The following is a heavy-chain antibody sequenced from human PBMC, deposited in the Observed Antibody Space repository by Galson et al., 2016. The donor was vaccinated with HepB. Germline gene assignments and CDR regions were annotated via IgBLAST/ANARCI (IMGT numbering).Heavy chain of an antibody. D-gene: IGHD4-17*01. CDR1: GFTFSTHA. J-gene: IGHJ4*02. Sequence: SLRLSCAASGFTFSTHAMSWVRQAPGKGLEWVSGIGGTIGTTYYVASVKGRFTISRDNSKNTLYLQMKGLRAEDTAVYYCAKESTVTLGEVNYFDYWGQGPLVTVAS. CDR2: IGGTIGTT. V-gene: IGHV3-23*01. CDR3: AKESTVTLGEVNYFDY.